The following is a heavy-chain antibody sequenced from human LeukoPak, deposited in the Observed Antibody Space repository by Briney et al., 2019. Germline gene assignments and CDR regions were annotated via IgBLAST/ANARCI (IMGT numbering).Heavy chain of an antibody. V-gene: IGHV3-74*01. CDR2: IDRDGSRI. CDR3: ARERPLDY. J-gene: IGHJ4*02. Sequence: GGSLRLSCAVPGFTFSSYWMHWVRQAPGKGLVWVSRIDRDGSRINYADSVKGRFTISRDNGKNTLFLQMNSLRAEDAAVYFCARERPLDYWGQGTLVTVSS. CDR1: GFTFSSYW.